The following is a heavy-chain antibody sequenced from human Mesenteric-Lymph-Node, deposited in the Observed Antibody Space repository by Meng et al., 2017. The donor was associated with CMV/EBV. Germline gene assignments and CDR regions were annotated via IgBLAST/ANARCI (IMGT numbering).Heavy chain of an antibody. Sequence: ASVKVSCKASGYTFTSHGIAWVRQAPGQGLEWMGWISTYSGYSHSAQKFKGRVTMTTDTSTSTAYMELRSLRSDDTAVYYCAANTIFGVAPAYFDYWGQGTLVTVSS. D-gene: IGHD3-3*01. CDR1: GYTFTSHG. J-gene: IGHJ4*02. V-gene: IGHV1-18*01. CDR2: ISTYSGYS. CDR3: AANTIFGVAPAYFDY.